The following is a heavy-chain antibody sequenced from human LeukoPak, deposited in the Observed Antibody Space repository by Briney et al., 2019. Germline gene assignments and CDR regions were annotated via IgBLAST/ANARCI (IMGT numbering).Heavy chain of an antibody. D-gene: IGHD3-22*01. Sequence: GGSLRLSCAASGFTFSSYAMSWVRQAPGKGLEWVSAISGSGGSTYYADSVRVRFPISRDNSKNTLYLQMNSLRAEDTAVYYCAKRRDYYDSIGYYYVGFDYWGQGTLVTVSS. CDR2: ISGSGGST. CDR3: AKRRDYYDSIGYYYVGFDY. J-gene: IGHJ4*02. V-gene: IGHV3-23*01. CDR1: GFTFSSYA.